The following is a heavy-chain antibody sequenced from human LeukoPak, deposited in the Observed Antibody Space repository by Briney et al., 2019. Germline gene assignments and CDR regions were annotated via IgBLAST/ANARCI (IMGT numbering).Heavy chain of an antibody. CDR3: ASYPRYSSSPPFDY. V-gene: IGHV1-2*02. J-gene: IGHJ4*02. CDR1: GYTFTGYY. D-gene: IGHD6-6*01. CDR2: INPNTGGT. Sequence: ASVKVSCKASGYTFTGYYMHWVRQAPGQGLEWMGWINPNTGGTNYAQQFQGRVTMTRDTTINTAYMELTSLTSDDTAVCYCASYPRYSSSPPFDYWGQGTLVTVSS.